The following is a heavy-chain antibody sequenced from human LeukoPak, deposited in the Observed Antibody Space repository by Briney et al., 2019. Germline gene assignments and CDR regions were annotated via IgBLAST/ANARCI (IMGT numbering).Heavy chain of an antibody. CDR2: IWYDGSNK. D-gene: IGHD7-27*01. J-gene: IGHJ4*02. V-gene: IGHV3-30*02. Sequence: GGSLRLSCAASGFTFSSYSMHWVRQAPGKGLEWVAAIWYDGSNKYQRDSLKGRVTISRDNSKNTLYLQMNSLRPEDTAVYYCAKDGEGGAASYFFDYWGQGTLVTVSS. CDR3: AKDGEGGAASYFFDY. CDR1: GFTFSSYS.